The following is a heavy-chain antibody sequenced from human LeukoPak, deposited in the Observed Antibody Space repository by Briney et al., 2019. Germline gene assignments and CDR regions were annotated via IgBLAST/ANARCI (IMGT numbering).Heavy chain of an antibody. CDR2: INHSGST. CDR1: GGSFSGYY. CDR3: ARGCSSTSCYAREFDY. V-gene: IGHV4-34*01. D-gene: IGHD2-2*01. Sequence: PSETLSLTCAVYGGSFSGYYWSWIRQPPGKGLEWIGEINHSGSTNYNPSLKSRVTISVDTSKNQFSLKLSSVTAADTAVYYCARGCSSTSCYAREFDYWGQGTLVTVSS. J-gene: IGHJ4*02.